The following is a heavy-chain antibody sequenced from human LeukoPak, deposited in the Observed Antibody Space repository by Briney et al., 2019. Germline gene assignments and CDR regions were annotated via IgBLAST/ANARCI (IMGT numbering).Heavy chain of an antibody. Sequence: GGSLRLSCAASGFTFDDYAMHWVRQAPGEGLEWVSGISWNSGRIGYADSVKGRFTISRDNAKNSLYLQMNSLRAEDTALYYCAKDSLRFLEWTYDAFDIWGQGTMVTVSS. CDR3: AKDSLRFLEWTYDAFDI. CDR1: GFTFDDYA. J-gene: IGHJ3*02. D-gene: IGHD3-3*01. CDR2: ISWNSGRI. V-gene: IGHV3-9*01.